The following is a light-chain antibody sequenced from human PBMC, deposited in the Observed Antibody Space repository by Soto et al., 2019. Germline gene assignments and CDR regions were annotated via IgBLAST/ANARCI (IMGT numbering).Light chain of an antibody. CDR2: AAS. Sequence: IPMTQSPSVVSASVGGRVTITCRASEDISKYVDWFQQKPGKVPRRLIYAASHLQSGVSSRLSGSGSGTEVTLTITNLQPEDFSTYFCLQQRNYPWTCGQGTKV. CDR1: EDISKY. CDR3: LQQRNYPWT. V-gene: IGKV1-17*03. J-gene: IGKJ1*01.